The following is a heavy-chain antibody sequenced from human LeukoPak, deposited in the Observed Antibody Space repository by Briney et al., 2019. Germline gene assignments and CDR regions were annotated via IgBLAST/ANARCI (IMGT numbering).Heavy chain of an antibody. CDR3: ARLIGFPPGRCYYGSGSYSNPYDY. J-gene: IGHJ4*02. CDR2: INHSGST. Sequence: PSETLSLTCAVYGGSFSGYYWSWIRQPPGKGLEWIGEINHSGSTNYNPSLKSRVTISADTSKNQFSLKLSSVTAADTAVYYCARLIGFPPGRCYYGSGSYSNPYDYWGQGTLVTVSS. CDR1: GGSFSGYY. D-gene: IGHD3-10*01. V-gene: IGHV4-34*01.